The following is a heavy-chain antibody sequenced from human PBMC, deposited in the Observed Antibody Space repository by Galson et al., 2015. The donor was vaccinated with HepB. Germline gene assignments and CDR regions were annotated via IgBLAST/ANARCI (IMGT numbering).Heavy chain of an antibody. D-gene: IGHD5-18*01. CDR1: GGTFSSYA. Sequence: SVKVSCKASGGTFSSYAISWVRQTPGQGLEWMGGIIPIFGRANYAQKFQGRVTITADESTSTAYMELSSLRSEDTAVYYCARLDTAMVTSHYYYGMDVWGQGTTVTVSS. V-gene: IGHV1-69*13. CDR3: ARLDTAMVTSHYYYGMDV. CDR2: IIPIFGRA. J-gene: IGHJ6*02.